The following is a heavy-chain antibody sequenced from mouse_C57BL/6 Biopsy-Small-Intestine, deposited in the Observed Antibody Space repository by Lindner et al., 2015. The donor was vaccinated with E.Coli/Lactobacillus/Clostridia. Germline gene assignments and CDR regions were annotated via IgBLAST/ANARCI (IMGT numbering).Heavy chain of an antibody. J-gene: IGHJ4*01. CDR3: ARGPSTGDFDY. Sequence: SVKVSCKASGYTFTGYYMHWMRQAPGQGLKWMGWINPNSGGTDYAQNFQGRVTMTRDTSISTAYMELSRLRSDDTAVYYCARGPSTGDFDYWGQGTLVTVSS. CDR2: INPNSGGT. D-gene: IGHD2-13*01. CDR1: GYTFTGYY. V-gene: IGHV1S29*02.